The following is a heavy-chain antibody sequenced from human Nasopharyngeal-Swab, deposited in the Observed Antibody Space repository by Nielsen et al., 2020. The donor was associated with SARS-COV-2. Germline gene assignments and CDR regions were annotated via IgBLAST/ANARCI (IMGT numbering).Heavy chain of an antibody. J-gene: IGHJ3*02. Sequence: GGSLILSCAASGFTFDDYAMHWVRQAPGKGLEWVSGTSWNSGSTGYADSVKGRFTISRDNAKNSLYLQMNSLRAEDTALYYCAKIDGYNYLYAFDIWGQGTMVTVSS. CDR3: AKIDGYNYLYAFDI. CDR1: GFTFDDYA. D-gene: IGHD5-24*01. V-gene: IGHV3-9*01. CDR2: TSWNSGST.